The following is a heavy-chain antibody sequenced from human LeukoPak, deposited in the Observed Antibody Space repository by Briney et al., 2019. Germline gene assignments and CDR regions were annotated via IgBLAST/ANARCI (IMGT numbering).Heavy chain of an antibody. D-gene: IGHD6-13*01. CDR1: GFTFSSYG. CDR2: IWYDGSNK. Sequence: GRSLRLSCAASGFTFSSYGMHWVRQAPGKGLEWVAVIWYDGSNKYYADSVKGRFTISRDNSKNTLYLQMNSLRAEDTAVYYCARVSRRRSWYDYWGQGTLVTVSS. J-gene: IGHJ4*02. V-gene: IGHV3-33*01. CDR3: ARVSRRRSWYDY.